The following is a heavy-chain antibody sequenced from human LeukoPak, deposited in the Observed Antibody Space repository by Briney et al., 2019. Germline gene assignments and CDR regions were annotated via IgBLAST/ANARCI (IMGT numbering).Heavy chain of an antibody. CDR3: AKGRGVEVGATGWFDP. Sequence: PGGSLRLSCAASGFTFSSYGMHWVRQAPGKGLEWVAFIRYDGSNKYYADSVKGRFTISRDNSKNTLYLQMNSLRAEDTAVYYCAKGRGVEVGATGWFDPWGQGTLVTVSS. V-gene: IGHV3-30*02. CDR1: GFTFSSYG. CDR2: IRYDGSNK. D-gene: IGHD1-26*01. J-gene: IGHJ5*02.